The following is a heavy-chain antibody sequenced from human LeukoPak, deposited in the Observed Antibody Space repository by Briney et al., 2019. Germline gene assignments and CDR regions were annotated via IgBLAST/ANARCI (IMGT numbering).Heavy chain of an antibody. CDR2: IIPIFGTA. CDR3: ARGYYYGGY. Sequence: SVKVSCKASGGTFSSYAISWVRQAPGQGLEWMGGIIPIFGTANYAQKFQGRVTMTTDTSTSTAYMELRSLRSDDTAVYYCARGYYYGGYWGQGTLVTVSS. CDR1: GGTFSSYA. J-gene: IGHJ4*02. V-gene: IGHV1-69*05. D-gene: IGHD3-10*01.